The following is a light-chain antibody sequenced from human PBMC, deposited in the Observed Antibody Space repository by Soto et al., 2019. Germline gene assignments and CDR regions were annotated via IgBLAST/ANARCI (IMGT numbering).Light chain of an antibody. CDR3: QQYNNWPRT. CDR2: GAS. Sequence: EIVMTQSPATLSVSPGERATLSCRASQSVSSNLAWYQQKSGQAPRLLIYGASTRATGIPARFSGSGSGTEFTLTLSSLQSEDFAVYYCQQYNNWPRTFGQGTKV. J-gene: IGKJ1*01. CDR1: QSVSSN. V-gene: IGKV3-15*01.